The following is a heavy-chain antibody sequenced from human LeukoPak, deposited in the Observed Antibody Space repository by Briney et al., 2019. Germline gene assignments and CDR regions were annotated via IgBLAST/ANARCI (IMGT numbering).Heavy chain of an antibody. CDR1: GFTFDNYA. CDR2: ISFDGSQE. Sequence: GSLRLSCEASGFTFDNYAMHWVRQAPGRRLEWVAVISFDGSQEYYPDSVKGRFTISRDNSKNTLYLQMNGLKTEDTAVYYCAREGSIVARTDYWGQGALVIVSS. V-gene: IGHV3-30-3*01. CDR3: AREGSIVARTDY. J-gene: IGHJ4*02. D-gene: IGHD3-16*02.